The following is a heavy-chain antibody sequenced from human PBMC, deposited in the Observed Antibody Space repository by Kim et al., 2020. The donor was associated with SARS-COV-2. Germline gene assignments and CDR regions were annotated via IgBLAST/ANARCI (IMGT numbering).Heavy chain of an antibody. Sequence: GGSLRLSCAASGFTFSSYWMSWVRQAPGKGLEWVANIKQDGSEKYYVDSVKGRFTISRDNAKNSLYLQMNSLRAEDTAVYYCARDLSSSPEAFDIWGQGTMVTVSS. V-gene: IGHV3-7*03. D-gene: IGHD6-13*01. CDR2: IKQDGSEK. CDR1: GFTFSSYW. CDR3: ARDLSSSPEAFDI. J-gene: IGHJ3*02.